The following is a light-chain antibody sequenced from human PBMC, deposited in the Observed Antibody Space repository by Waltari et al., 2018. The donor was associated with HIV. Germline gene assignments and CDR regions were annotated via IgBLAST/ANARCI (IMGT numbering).Light chain of an antibody. CDR1: QSISFW. V-gene: IGKV1-5*03. CDR3: QQYNTFSRT. J-gene: IGKJ1*01. CDR2: EAS. Sequence: DIQMTQSPSTLSASVGDRVTITCRASQSISFWLAWYQQKPGKAPKLLIYEASTLESGVPSRLSGSGSATEFTLTISSLQPNDSATYYCQQYNTFSRTFGQGTKVDIK.